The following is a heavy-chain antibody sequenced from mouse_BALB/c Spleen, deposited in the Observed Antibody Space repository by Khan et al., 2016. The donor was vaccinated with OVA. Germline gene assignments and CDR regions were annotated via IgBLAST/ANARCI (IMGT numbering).Heavy chain of an antibody. CDR3: AREGYYGNYRAWFAY. J-gene: IGHJ3*01. D-gene: IGHD2-1*01. CDR1: GYTFTDYY. CDR2: IYPGNVNT. Sequence: QVQLKQSGPELVKPGASVRISCKASGYTFTDYYINWMKQRPGQGLDWIGWIYPGNVNTKYNEKFKDKATLTADKSSNTAYMQLSSLTSEDSAVYFCAREGYYGNYRAWFAYWGQGTLVTVSA. V-gene: IGHV1S56*01.